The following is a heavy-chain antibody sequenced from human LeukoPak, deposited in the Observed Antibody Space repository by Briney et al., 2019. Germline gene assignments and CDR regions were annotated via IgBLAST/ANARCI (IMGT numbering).Heavy chain of an antibody. CDR3: AREQWEMYYYGMDV. D-gene: IGHD1-26*01. V-gene: IGHV4-4*07. Sequence: PSETLSLTCTVSGGSISSYYWSWIRQPAGKGLEWIGRFYSGGSTDYNPSLKSRFTMSVDTSKNQFSLKLSSVTAADTAVYYCAREQWEMYYYGMDVWGQGITVTVSS. J-gene: IGHJ6*02. CDR2: FYSGGST. CDR1: GGSISSYY.